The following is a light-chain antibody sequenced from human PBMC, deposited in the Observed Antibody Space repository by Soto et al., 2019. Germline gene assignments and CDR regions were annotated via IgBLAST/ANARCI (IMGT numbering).Light chain of an antibody. Sequence: DIVMTQSPLSLSVTPGEPASISCRSSQSLLFRTGNHYLDWYLQKPGQSPQLLISLASNRASGVPDRFSGSGSGTDFTLNISIVEAEDVGVYYCMQALQPPRTFGQGTKVDIK. V-gene: IGKV2-28*01. J-gene: IGKJ1*01. CDR2: LAS. CDR3: MQALQPPRT. CDR1: QSLLFRTGNHY.